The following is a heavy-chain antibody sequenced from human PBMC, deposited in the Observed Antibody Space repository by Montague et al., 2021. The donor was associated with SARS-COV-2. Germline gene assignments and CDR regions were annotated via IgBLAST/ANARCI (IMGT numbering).Heavy chain of an antibody. CDR2: ISSTGST. CDR1: GDSFTYFY. J-gene: IGHJ4*02. V-gene: IGHV4-59*12. D-gene: IGHD2-15*01. CDR3: ARGVVAAPPVVDY. Sequence: SETLSLTCSVSGDSFTYFYWSWIRQSPGKGLEWIGYISSTGSTNYNPSFESRFTISVDTSENQFSLKVTSVTAADTAVYYCARGVVAAPPVVDYWGRGTLVTVSS.